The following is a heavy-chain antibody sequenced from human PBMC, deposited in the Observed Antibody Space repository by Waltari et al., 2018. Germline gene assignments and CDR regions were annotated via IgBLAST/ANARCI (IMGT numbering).Heavy chain of an antibody. CDR2: ISAYDGDT. CDR1: GYAFSNHG. J-gene: IGHJ4*02. Sequence: QVQLVQSGPEVKKPGASVQVSCKATGYAFSNHGIGWVRQAHGQGLEWMGWISAYDGDTNHAQKVQDRVTMTTDTSTNTAYLELRSLRSDDTAVYYCARGSSKQYYDYWGQGTLVTVSS. CDR3: ARGSSKQYYDY. D-gene: IGHD2-15*01. V-gene: IGHV1-18*01.